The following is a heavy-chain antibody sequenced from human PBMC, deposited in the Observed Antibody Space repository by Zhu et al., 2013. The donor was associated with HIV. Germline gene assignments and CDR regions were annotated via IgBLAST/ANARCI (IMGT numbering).Heavy chain of an antibody. CDR2: INPNNGGT. V-gene: IGHV1-2*02. CDR1: GYSFTDYY. J-gene: IGHJ4*02. CDR3: ARADRVXVDY. D-gene: IGHD3-22*01. Sequence: QVQLVQSGAEVKKPGASVKVSCKASGYSFTDYYFHWVRQAPGQGLEWMGWINPNNGGTNYAQKFQGRVTMTRDTSISTAYMELSRLKSDDTAVYYCARADRVXVDYWGQGTLVTSPQ.